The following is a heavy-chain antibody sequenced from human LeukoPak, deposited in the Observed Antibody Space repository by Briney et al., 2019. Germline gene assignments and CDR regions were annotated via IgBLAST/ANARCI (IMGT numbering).Heavy chain of an antibody. Sequence: GGSLRLSCAASGFTFDDYAMHWVRQAPGKGLEWVSGISWNSGSIGYADSVKGRFTISRDNAKNSLYLQMNSLRAEDMALYYCAKGRGYYRTGEGYYFDYWGQGTLVTVSS. CDR2: ISWNSGSI. J-gene: IGHJ4*02. D-gene: IGHD3-22*01. CDR3: AKGRGYYRTGEGYYFDY. CDR1: GFTFDDYA. V-gene: IGHV3-9*03.